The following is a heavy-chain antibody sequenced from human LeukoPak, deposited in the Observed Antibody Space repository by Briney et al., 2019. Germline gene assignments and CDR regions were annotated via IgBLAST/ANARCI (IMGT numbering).Heavy chain of an antibody. D-gene: IGHD1-1*01. V-gene: IGHV4-39*07. CDR2: IYYSGST. CDR1: GGSISSSSYY. CDR3: ARGVRQPRTRYYYYYMDV. J-gene: IGHJ6*03. Sequence: SETLSLTCTVSGGSISSSSYYWGWIRQPPGKGLEWIGSIYYSGSTYYNPSLKSRVTISVDTSKNQFSLKLSSVTAADTAVYYCARGVRQPRTRYYYYYMDVWGKGTTVTVSS.